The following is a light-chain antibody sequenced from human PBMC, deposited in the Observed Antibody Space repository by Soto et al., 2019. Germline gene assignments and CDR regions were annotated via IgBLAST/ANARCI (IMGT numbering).Light chain of an antibody. CDR1: SSDVGNYNY. J-gene: IGLJ1*01. CDR2: MVS. Sequence: HPASLSGSPLQSITISCTGTSSDVGNYNYVSWYQQYPGRVPKLLIYMVSNRPSGVSNRFSGSKSGNTASLTISGLQAEDEADYFCTSPTPGSLYVFGTGTKVTVL. V-gene: IGLV2-14*01. CDR3: TSPTPGSLYV.